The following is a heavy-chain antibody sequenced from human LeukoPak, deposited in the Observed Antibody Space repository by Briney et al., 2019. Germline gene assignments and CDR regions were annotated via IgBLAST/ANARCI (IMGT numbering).Heavy chain of an antibody. V-gene: IGHV4-39*01. CDR1: GGSISSSSYY. CDR2: IYYSGST. D-gene: IGHD4-17*01. Sequence: PSETLSLTCTVSGGSISSSSYYWGWIRQPPGKGLEWIGSIYYSGSTYYNPSLKSRVTISVDTSKNQFSLKLSSVTAADTAVYYCARHAVTLYGDLLSWFDPWGQGTLVTVSS. CDR3: ARHAVTLYGDLLSWFDP. J-gene: IGHJ5*02.